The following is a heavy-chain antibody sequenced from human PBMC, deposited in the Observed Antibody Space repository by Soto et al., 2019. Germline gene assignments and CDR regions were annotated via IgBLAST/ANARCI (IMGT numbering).Heavy chain of an antibody. Sequence: EVHLLESGGGLLQPGGSLRLSCAASEFTFSDYAMSWVRQAPGKGPEWVSGISASGHNTYSADSVKGRFTISRNNSKNTLYLQMNSLRAEDTAVYYCAKGTFYGNHLFDFWGQGTLVTVSS. CDR2: ISASGHNT. V-gene: IGHV3-23*01. CDR3: AKGTFYGNHLFDF. J-gene: IGHJ4*02. CDR1: EFTFSDYA. D-gene: IGHD4-17*01.